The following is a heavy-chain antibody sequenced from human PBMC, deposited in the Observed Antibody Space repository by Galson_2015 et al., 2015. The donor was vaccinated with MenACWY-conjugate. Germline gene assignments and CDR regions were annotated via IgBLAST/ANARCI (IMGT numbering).Heavy chain of an antibody. J-gene: IGHJ4*02. CDR3: ARDRIFVVAENYFDN. Sequence: SVKVSCKASGYTFTRYGMHWVRQAPGQRLEWMGWINTGSGHTKYSQKFQGRLTITKDTTTNTGYMELSSLGSEDTAVYYCARDRIFVVAENYFDNWGQGTPVTVSS. D-gene: IGHD2-15*01. CDR2: INTGSGHT. V-gene: IGHV1-3*04. CDR1: GYTFTRYG.